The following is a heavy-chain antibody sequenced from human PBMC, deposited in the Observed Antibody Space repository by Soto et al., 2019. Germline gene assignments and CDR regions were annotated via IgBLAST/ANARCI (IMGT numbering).Heavy chain of an antibody. Sequence: QITLKGSGPTLVKPTQTLTLTCTISGFPLSTTGVSVGWIRQPPGKALEWLALIYWDDDKRYSPSLKSRLTITKDTYKKQVVLTMTNMDPVDTATYYCAHRRYYYGSGDLFDYWGQGTLVTVSS. J-gene: IGHJ4*02. CDR2: IYWDDDK. CDR1: GFPLSTTGVS. CDR3: AHRRYYYGSGDLFDY. V-gene: IGHV2-5*02. D-gene: IGHD3-10*01.